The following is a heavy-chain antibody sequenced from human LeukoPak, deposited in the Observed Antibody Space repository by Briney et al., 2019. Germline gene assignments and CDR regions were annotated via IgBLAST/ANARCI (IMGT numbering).Heavy chain of an antibody. CDR3: ARGTGRGSYYAFDY. CDR2: ISSSGSTI. V-gene: IGHV3-11*04. D-gene: IGHD1-26*01. CDR1: GFTVSSNY. Sequence: GGSLRLSCAASGFTVSSNYMSWIRQAPGKGLEWVSYISSSGSTIYYADSVKGRFTISRDNAKNSLYLQMNSLRAEDTAVYYCARGTGRGSYYAFDYWGQGTLVTVSS. J-gene: IGHJ4*02.